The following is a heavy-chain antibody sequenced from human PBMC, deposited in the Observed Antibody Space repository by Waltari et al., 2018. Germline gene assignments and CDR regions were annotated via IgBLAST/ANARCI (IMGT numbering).Heavy chain of an antibody. CDR3: ARGTGSGSFLVDH. CDR2: VSHDGSTI. J-gene: IGHJ4*02. CDR1: GFSFSNYA. V-gene: IGHV3-30-3*01. D-gene: IGHD3-10*01. Sequence: QVQLVASGVGVFQPGTSLRLSCAASGFSFSNYALHWVRQTPGKGLEWVTLVSHDGSTIHYAESGRGRFSISRDNARDTLYLQMISLTTDDSAIYFWARGTGSGSFLVDHWGQGTLVSVST.